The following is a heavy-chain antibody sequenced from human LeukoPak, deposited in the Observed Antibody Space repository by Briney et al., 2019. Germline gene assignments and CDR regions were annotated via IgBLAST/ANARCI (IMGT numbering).Heavy chain of an antibody. Sequence: GGSLRLSCAASGFTFSRYPMHWVRQAPGKGLEYVSAITGNGGSTYYANSVKGRFTISRDNSKNTLYLQMGSLRAEDMAVYYCVRAAESSSWYNGWFDPWGQGTLVTVSS. CDR2: ITGNGGST. CDR1: GFTFSRYP. D-gene: IGHD6-13*01. J-gene: IGHJ5*02. CDR3: VRAAESSSWYNGWFDP. V-gene: IGHV3-64*01.